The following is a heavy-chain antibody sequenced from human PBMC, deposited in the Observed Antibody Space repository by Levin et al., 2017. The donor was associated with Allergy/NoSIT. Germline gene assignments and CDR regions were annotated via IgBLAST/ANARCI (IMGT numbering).Heavy chain of an antibody. Sequence: SETLSLTCTVSGGSISSSSYYWGWIRQPPGMGLEWIGSIYYSGSTYYNPSLKSRVTISVDTSKNQFSLKLSSVTAADTAVYYCARHGSSGWYIFDYWGQGTLVTVSS. CDR2: IYYSGST. J-gene: IGHJ4*02. V-gene: IGHV4-39*01. CDR1: GGSISSSSYY. CDR3: ARHGSSGWYIFDY. D-gene: IGHD6-19*01.